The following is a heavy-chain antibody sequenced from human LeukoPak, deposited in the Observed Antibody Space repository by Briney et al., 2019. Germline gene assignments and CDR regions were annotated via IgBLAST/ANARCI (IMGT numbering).Heavy chain of an antibody. Sequence: PSETLSLTCTVSGGSISSSSYYWGWIRQPPGKGLEWIGSIYYSGSTYYNPSLKSRVTISVDTSKNQFSLKLSSVTAADTAVYYCARAVLGYCSSTSCLDAFDIWGQGTMVTVSS. CDR3: ARAVLGYCSSTSCLDAFDI. V-gene: IGHV4-39*01. D-gene: IGHD2-2*01. CDR2: IYYSGST. J-gene: IGHJ3*02. CDR1: GGSISSSSYY.